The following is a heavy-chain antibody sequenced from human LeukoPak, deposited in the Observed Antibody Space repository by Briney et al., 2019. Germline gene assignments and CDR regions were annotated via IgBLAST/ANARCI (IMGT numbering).Heavy chain of an antibody. CDR3: ARSTRYCSSTSCHRGFDP. J-gene: IGHJ5*02. CDR2: ISSSSSYI. Sequence: GGSLRLSCAASGFTFSSYSMNWVRQAPGKGLEWVSSISSSSSYIYYADSVKDRFTISRDNAKNSLYLQMNSLRAEDTAVYYCARSTRYCSSTSCHRGFDPWGQGTLVTVSS. V-gene: IGHV3-21*01. D-gene: IGHD2-2*02. CDR1: GFTFSSYS.